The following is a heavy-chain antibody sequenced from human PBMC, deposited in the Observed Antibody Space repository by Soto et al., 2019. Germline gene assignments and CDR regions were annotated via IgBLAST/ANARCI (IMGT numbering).Heavy chain of an antibody. Sequence: QVQLQQSGPGLVKPSETLSLTCTVSSGPSSSHNWGWIRQSPGRGLEWIGYVYNTGGTSYNPSLKSWVPISADTSANHISLTLSSVTAADTAIYYCVRQGIGNLHGLVDVWGQGTTVSVSS. D-gene: IGHD1-1*01. V-gene: IGHV4-59*08. CDR1: SGPSSSHN. J-gene: IGHJ6*02. CDR3: VRQGIGNLHGLVDV. CDR2: VYNTGGT.